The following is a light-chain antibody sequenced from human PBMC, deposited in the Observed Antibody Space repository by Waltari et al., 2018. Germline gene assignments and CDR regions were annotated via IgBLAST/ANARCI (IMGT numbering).Light chain of an antibody. CDR3: AAWDDSLSGGV. Sequence: QSVLTQPPSASGTPGQRVTISCSGSSPNIGSNYVYWYQQLPGTTPKPLIYRNNQRPAGVHDRVSGSKSGTSASLAISGLRSEDEADYYCAAWDDSLSGGVFGGGTKLTVL. CDR2: RNN. J-gene: IGLJ2*01. V-gene: IGLV1-47*01. CDR1: SPNIGSNY.